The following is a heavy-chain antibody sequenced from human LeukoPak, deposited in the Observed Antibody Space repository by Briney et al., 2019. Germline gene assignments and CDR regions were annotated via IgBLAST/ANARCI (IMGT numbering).Heavy chain of an antibody. CDR1: GFTFSSYG. CDR3: AKDSGYGAFDI. V-gene: IGHV3-30*18. D-gene: IGHD5-12*01. CDR2: ISYDGSNK. J-gene: IGHJ3*02. Sequence: GGSLRLSCAASGFTFSSYGMHWVRQAPGKGLEWVTVISYDGSNKYYADSVKGRFTISRDNSKNTLYLQMNSLRAEDTAVYYCAKDSGYGAFDIWGQGTIVTVSS.